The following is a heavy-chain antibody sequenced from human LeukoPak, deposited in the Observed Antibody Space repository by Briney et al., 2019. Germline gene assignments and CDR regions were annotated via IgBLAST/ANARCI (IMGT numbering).Heavy chain of an antibody. D-gene: IGHD1-7*01. J-gene: IGHJ4*02. V-gene: IGHV3-66*01. CDR2: IYSGGST. CDR1: GFTVSSSY. CDR3: ARGLIGTGRDY. Sequence: GGSLRLSCAASGFTVSSSYMSWVRQAPGKGLEWVSVIYSGGSTYYADSVKGRFTISRDNSKNTLYLQMNSLRAEDTAVYYCARGLIGTGRDYWGQGTLVTVSS.